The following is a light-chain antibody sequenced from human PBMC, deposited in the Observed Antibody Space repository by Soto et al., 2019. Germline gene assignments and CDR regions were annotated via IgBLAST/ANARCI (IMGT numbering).Light chain of an antibody. J-gene: IGLJ2*01. Sequence: QSVLAQPASVSGSPGQSITISCTGTDSDVGAYDSVSWYQQHPHKAPQLIIYKGTQRPSGVSNRISGSTSGNAASLTISGLQADDEADYFCCSYTSSSTLVVFGGGTQLTVL. CDR1: DSDVGAYDS. V-gene: IGLV2-14*02. CDR3: CSYTSSSTLVV. CDR2: KGT.